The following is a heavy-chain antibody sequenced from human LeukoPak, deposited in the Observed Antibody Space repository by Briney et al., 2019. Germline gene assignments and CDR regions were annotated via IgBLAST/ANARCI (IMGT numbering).Heavy chain of an antibody. V-gene: IGHV5-51*01. J-gene: IGHJ4*02. CDR1: GYTFSSYW. D-gene: IGHD3-3*01. Sequence: GESLKISCKGSGYTFSSYWIGWVRQMPGKGLEGMGIIYPGDSDTRYSPSLQGQVTISVDTSIGTAYLQWSSLKASDTAIYYCARQNDFRLDYWGQGTLVTVSS. CDR3: ARQNDFRLDY. CDR2: IYPGDSDT.